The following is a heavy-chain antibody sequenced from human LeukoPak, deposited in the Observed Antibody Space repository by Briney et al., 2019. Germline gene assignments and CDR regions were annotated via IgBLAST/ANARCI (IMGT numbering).Heavy chain of an antibody. D-gene: IGHD6-19*01. V-gene: IGHV1-18*04. Sequence: AASVKVSCKASGYTFTGYYMHWVRQAPGQGLEWMGWMNPNSGNTGYAQKLQGRVTMTTDTSTSTAYMELRSLRSDDTAVYYCARSIAVAGHLIGNWGQGILVTVSS. CDR2: MNPNSGNT. CDR1: GYTFTGYY. J-gene: IGHJ1*01. CDR3: ARSIAVAGHLIGN.